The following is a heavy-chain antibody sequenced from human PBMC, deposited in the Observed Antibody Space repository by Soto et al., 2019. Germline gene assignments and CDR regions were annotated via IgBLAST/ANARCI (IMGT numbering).Heavy chain of an antibody. CDR3: ARASYCSSTSCYTGGMDV. CDR1: GYTFTSYS. V-gene: IGHV1-2*02. D-gene: IGHD2-2*02. Sequence: ASVKVSCKASGYTFTSYSISWVRQAPGQGLEWMGWINPNSGGTNYAQKFQGRVTMTRDTSISTAYMELSRLRSDDTAVYYCARASYCSSTSCYTGGMDVWGQGTTVTVSS. CDR2: INPNSGGT. J-gene: IGHJ6*02.